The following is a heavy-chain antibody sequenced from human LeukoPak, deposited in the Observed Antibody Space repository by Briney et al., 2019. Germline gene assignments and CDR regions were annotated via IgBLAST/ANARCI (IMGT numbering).Heavy chain of an antibody. Sequence: GRSLRLSCAVSGFTFSEHRMHWVRQVPGKGLEWISWIETDGTRAGYVDSVRGRFTVSRDNAESTLYLQMNSLRAEDTAVYYCARDQVGTMPEDYWGQGTLVTVSS. CDR1: GFTFSEHR. CDR3: ARDQVGTMPEDY. D-gene: IGHD1-26*01. CDR2: IETDGTRA. V-gene: IGHV3-74*01. J-gene: IGHJ4*02.